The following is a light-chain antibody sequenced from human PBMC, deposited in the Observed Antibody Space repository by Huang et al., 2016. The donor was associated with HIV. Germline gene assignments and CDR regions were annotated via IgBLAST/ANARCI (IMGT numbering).Light chain of an antibody. V-gene: IGKV3-15*01. CDR3: QQYYTWPRT. CDR2: GSS. Sequence: EVLMTQSPVTLSESPVGRVTISCWASQSVRDNLAWFQQKPGQAPRLLVHGSSTRATGVPARFSGSGSGTGFTLTITSLQSEDYAVYYCQQYYTWPRTFGQGTRVE. CDR1: QSVRDN. J-gene: IGKJ1*01.